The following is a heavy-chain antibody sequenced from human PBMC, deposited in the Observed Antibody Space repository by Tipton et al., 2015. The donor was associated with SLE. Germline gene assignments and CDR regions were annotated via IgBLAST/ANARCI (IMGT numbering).Heavy chain of an antibody. V-gene: IGHV4-59*01. CDR1: GGSLSIYY. D-gene: IGHD1-26*01. CDR3: ARGGLGVSYYYYMDV. Sequence: TLSLTCSVSGGSLSIYYWSWIRQPPGEGLEWIGCINDSGSAYYNPSLESRVTISVDTSKNQFSLKLSSVTAADTAVYYCARGGLGVSYYYYMDVWGKGATVTVSS. CDR2: INDSGSA. J-gene: IGHJ6*03.